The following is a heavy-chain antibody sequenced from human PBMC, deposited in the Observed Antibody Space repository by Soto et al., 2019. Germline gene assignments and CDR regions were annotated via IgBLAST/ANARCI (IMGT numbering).Heavy chain of an antibody. J-gene: IGHJ6*02. Sequence: SETLSLTCAVYGGSFSGYYWSWIRQPPGNGLEWIGEINHSGSANYNPSLKSRVTISVDTSKNQFSLKVSSVTAADTAVYYCARGPLGVTGTTHYYYGMHVWGQGTTVTVSS. CDR2: INHSGSA. CDR1: GGSFSGYY. V-gene: IGHV4-34*01. D-gene: IGHD1-7*01. CDR3: ARGPLGVTGTTHYYYGMHV.